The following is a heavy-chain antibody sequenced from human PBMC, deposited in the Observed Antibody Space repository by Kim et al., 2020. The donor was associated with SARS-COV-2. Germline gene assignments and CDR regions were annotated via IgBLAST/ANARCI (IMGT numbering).Heavy chain of an antibody. V-gene: IGHV1-3*01. CDR1: GYTFTSYA. J-gene: IGHJ4*02. CDR3: ARVGDIVVVPAARAFDY. CDR2: INAGNGNT. Sequence: ASVKVSCKASGYTFTSYAMHWVRQAPGQRLEWMGWINAGNGNTKYSQKFQGRVTITRDTSASTAYMELSSLRSEDTAVYYCARVGDIVVVPAARAFDYWGQGTLVTDSS. D-gene: IGHD2-2*01.